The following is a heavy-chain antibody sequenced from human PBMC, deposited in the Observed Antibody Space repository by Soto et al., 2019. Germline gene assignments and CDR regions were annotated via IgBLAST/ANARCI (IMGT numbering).Heavy chain of an antibody. Sequence: QVQLVQSGAEVKKPGASVKVSCKASGYTFTSYDINWVRQATGQGLEWMGWMNPNSGNTGYAQKFRGRITMTRDTSISTAYMELSSLRSEDTAVYYCVRETSTTPPDHWGQGTLVTVSS. CDR1: GYTFTSYD. CDR2: MNPNSGNT. CDR3: VRETSTTPPDH. D-gene: IGHD1-1*01. J-gene: IGHJ4*02. V-gene: IGHV1-8*01.